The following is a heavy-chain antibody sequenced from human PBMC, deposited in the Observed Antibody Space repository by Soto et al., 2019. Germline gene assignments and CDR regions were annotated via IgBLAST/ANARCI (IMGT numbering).Heavy chain of an antibody. D-gene: IGHD3-16*01. J-gene: IGHJ4*02. V-gene: IGHV3-33*01. CDR2: IYNDGSKE. CDR3: VRDDDYDDIGFDY. CDR1: GFTFSRHG. Sequence: VQLVESGGGVVEPGMSQRLSCAASGFTFSRHGMHWVRQAPGKGLEWVAVIYNDGSKEFYADSVKGRFTIFRDNSKDMLYLQMYSLRVDDTAVYYCVRDDDYDDIGFDYWGQGNLVIVAS.